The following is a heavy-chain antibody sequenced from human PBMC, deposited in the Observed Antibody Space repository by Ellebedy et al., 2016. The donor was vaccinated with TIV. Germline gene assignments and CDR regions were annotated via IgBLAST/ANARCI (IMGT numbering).Heavy chain of an antibody. D-gene: IGHD1-14*01. Sequence: GESLKISCAASGFSFSSYWMNCVRQAPGTGLEWVANINHDGGENSYVGSVKGRFTISRDNAYRLVFLQMNNLRADDTAMYYCVRGTPMPGLDYWGQGSLVTVSS. V-gene: IGHV3-7*03. CDR3: VRGTPMPGLDY. J-gene: IGHJ4*02. CDR2: INHDGGEN. CDR1: GFSFSSYW.